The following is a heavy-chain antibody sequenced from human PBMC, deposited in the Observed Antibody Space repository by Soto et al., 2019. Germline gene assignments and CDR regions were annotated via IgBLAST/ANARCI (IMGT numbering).Heavy chain of an antibody. CDR1: GGTFSSYT. J-gene: IGHJ4*02. D-gene: IGHD2-15*01. V-gene: IGHV1-69*02. CDR3: ARASRSHYRRYYFDY. CDR2: IIPILGIA. Sequence: ASVKVSCKASGGTFSSYTISWVRQAPGQGLEWMGRIIPILGIANYAQKFQGRVTITADKSTSTAYMELSSLRSEDTAVYYCARASRSHYRRYYFDYWGQGTLVTVSS.